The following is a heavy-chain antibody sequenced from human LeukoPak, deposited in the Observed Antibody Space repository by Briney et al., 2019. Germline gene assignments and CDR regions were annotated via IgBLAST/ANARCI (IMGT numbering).Heavy chain of an antibody. D-gene: IGHD5-12*01. CDR3: AKAHIVATIVSY. CDR1: GFTFSSYG. Sequence: GGSLRLSCAASGFTFSSYGMHWVRQAPGKGLEWVAVISYDGSNKYYADSVKGRFTISRDNSKNTPYLQMNSLRAEDTAVYYCAKAHIVATIVSYWGQGTLVTVSS. CDR2: ISYDGSNK. V-gene: IGHV3-30*18. J-gene: IGHJ4*02.